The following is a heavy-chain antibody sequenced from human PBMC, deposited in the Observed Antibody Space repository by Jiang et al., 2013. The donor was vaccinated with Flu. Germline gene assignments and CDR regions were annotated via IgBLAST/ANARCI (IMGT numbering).Heavy chain of an antibody. Sequence: GAEVKKPGESLKISCEASGYTFNKYWIGWVRQMLGKGLEWLGIIYPGDSDTRYSPSFQGQVTISADRSITTAYLQWSSLKASDTAMYYCARGTYGLKEVFDYWGQGTLVTVSS. J-gene: IGHJ4*02. D-gene: IGHD3-10*01. CDR1: GYTFNKYW. V-gene: IGHV5-51*01. CDR3: ARGTYGLKEVFDY. CDR2: IYPGDSDT.